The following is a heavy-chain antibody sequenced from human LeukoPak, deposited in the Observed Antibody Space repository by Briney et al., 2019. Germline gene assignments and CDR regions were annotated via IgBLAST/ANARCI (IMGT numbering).Heavy chain of an antibody. CDR3: AGESSDYYDSSGYYFRGPFDY. V-gene: IGHV3-21*01. CDR1: GFIFSSYS. D-gene: IGHD3-22*01. Sequence: KSGGSLRLSCAASGFIFSSYSMNWVRQAPGKGLEWVSSISSSSIYYADSVKGRFTISRDNAKNTLYLQMNSLRAEDTAVYYCAGESSDYYDSSGYYFRGPFDYWGQGTLVTVSS. J-gene: IGHJ4*02. CDR2: ISSSSI.